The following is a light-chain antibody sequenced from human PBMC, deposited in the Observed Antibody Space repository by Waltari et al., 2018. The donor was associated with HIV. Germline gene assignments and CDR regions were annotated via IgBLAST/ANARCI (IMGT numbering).Light chain of an antibody. Sequence: QSAPTPPASVSGSPGQSITIPCTGTSSDIGHNMYVSWYQQSPGKAPKLMIYEVSNRPSGVSNRFSGSKSGNTASLTISGLQAEDEADYYCSSYISTTTLFGTGTKVTVL. CDR2: EVS. CDR1: SSDIGHNMY. CDR3: SSYISTTTL. J-gene: IGLJ1*01. V-gene: IGLV2-14*01.